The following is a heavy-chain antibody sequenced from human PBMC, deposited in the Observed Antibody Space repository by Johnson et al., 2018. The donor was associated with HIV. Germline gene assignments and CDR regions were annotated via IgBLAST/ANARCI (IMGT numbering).Heavy chain of an antibody. D-gene: IGHD1-1*01. CDR3: ARSGPNWAM. Sequence: VQLVESGGGLVQPGGSLILSCAASGFTFSRYWMHWVRQAPGKGLVWVSRISSDGTDTYYADSVKGRFTISRDNARNTMFVQMKSLRAEDTAVYYCARSGPNWAMWG. V-gene: IGHV3-74*01. J-gene: IGHJ1*01. CDR1: GFTFSRYW. CDR2: ISSDGTDT.